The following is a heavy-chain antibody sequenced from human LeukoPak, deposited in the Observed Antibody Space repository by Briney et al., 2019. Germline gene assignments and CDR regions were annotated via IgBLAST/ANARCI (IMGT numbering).Heavy chain of an antibody. J-gene: IGHJ6*02. CDR2: ISWNSGSI. V-gene: IGHV3-9*01. Sequence: GRSLRLSCAASGFTFDDYAMHWVRQAPGKGLEWVSGISWNSGSIGYADSVKGRFTISRDNAKNSLYLQMNSLRAEDTAVYYCARDSYYGSGNSYYGMDVWGQGTTVTVSS. CDR1: GFTFDDYA. D-gene: IGHD3-10*01. CDR3: ARDSYYGSGNSYYGMDV.